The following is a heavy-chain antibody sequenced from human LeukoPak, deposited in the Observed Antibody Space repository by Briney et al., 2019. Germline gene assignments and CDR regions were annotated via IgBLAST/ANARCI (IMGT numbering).Heavy chain of an antibody. J-gene: IGHJ4*02. CDR3: TTEREGGLDY. V-gene: IGHV3-15*01. Sequence: GGSLRLSCAASGFTFSNAWMSWVRQVPGKGREWVGRIQRKIDGGTTDYAAPVKGRFTISRDDSKNTLYLQLNSLKTEDTAVYYCTTEREGGLDYWGQGTLVTVSS. CDR1: GFTFSNAW. D-gene: IGHD3-16*01. CDR2: IQRKIDGGTT.